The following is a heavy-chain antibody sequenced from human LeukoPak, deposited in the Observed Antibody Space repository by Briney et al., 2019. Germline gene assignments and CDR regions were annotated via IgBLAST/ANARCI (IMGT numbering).Heavy chain of an antibody. CDR1: GFTFSSYA. D-gene: IGHD3-10*01. V-gene: IGHV3-23*01. CDR3: AKTLMVRGVIPFDY. Sequence: GGSLRLSCAASGFTFSSYAMSWVRQGPGKGLEWVSAISGSGGSTYYADSVKGRFTISRDNSKNTLYLQMNSLRAEDTAVYYCAKTLMVRGVIPFDYWGQGTLVTVSS. J-gene: IGHJ4*02. CDR2: ISGSGGST.